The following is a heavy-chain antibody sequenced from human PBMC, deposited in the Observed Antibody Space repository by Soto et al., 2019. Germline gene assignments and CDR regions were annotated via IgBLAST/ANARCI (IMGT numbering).Heavy chain of an antibody. V-gene: IGHV3-23*01. Sequence: PGGSLRLSCAASGFTFSSYAMSWVRQAPGKGLEWVSAISGSGGSTYYADSVKGRFTISRDNSKNTLYLQMNSLRAEDTAVYYCAKDLLVAYSVAGPPRPYYYGMDVWGQGTTVTVSS. CDR3: AKDLLVAYSVAGPPRPYYYGMDV. D-gene: IGHD2-15*01. CDR1: GFTFSSYA. J-gene: IGHJ6*02. CDR2: ISGSGGST.